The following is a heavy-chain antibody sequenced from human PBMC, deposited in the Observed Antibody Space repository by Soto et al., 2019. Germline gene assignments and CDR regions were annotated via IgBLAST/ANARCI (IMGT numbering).Heavy chain of an antibody. V-gene: IGHV4-59*01. Sequence: SETLSLTXTVSGGSISSYYWRWIRQPPGKGLEWIGYIYYSGSTNYNPSLKSRVTISVDTSKNQFSLKLSSVTAADTAVYYCARALTTGYYYDSSGYHGAFDIWGQGTMVTVSS. J-gene: IGHJ3*02. CDR3: ARALTTGYYYDSSGYHGAFDI. CDR1: GGSISSYY. D-gene: IGHD3-22*01. CDR2: IYYSGST.